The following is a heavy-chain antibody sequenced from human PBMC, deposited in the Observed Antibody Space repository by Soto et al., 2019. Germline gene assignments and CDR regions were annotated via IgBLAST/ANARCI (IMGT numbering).Heavy chain of an antibody. CDR1: GDSVSNDNYY. D-gene: IGHD3-16*01. V-gene: IGHV4-61*01. Sequence: KPSETLSLTXAVSGDSVSNDNYYWSWIRQPPGKGLEWIGYIYYSGTTNYNSYLKSRLSLSVDMSKNQFSLKLASVTAADTAVYFCARSQRGRTAFTFDYWGQGALVTVSS. CDR3: ARSQRGRTAFTFDY. CDR2: IYYSGTT. J-gene: IGHJ4*02.